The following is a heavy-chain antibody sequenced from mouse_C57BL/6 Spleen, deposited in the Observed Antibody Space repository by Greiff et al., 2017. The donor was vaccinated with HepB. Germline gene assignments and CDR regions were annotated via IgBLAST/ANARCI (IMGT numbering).Heavy chain of an antibody. V-gene: IGHV1-64*01. CDR2: IHPNSGST. J-gene: IGHJ2*01. Sequence: QVQLKQPGAELVKPGASVKLSCKASGYTFTSYWMHWVKQRPGQGLEWIGMIHPNSGSTNYNEKFKSKATLTVDKSSSTAYMQLSSLTSEDSAVYYCARSGNYDYDDYFDYWGQGTTLTVSS. CDR1: GYTFTSYW. D-gene: IGHD2-4*01. CDR3: ARSGNYDYDDYFDY.